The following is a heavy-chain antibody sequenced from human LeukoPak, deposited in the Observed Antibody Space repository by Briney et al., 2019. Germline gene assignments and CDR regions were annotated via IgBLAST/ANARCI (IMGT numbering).Heavy chain of an antibody. CDR3: ASGGSSGWYYFDY. Sequence: PSETLSLTCTVSGGSISSGSYYWSWVRQPPGKGLEWIGEVYHSGSTNYNPSLKSRVTISVDKSKNQFSLTLSSVTAADTAVYYCASGGSSGWYYFDYWGQGTLVTVSS. CDR2: VYHSGST. V-gene: IGHV4-39*07. CDR1: GGSISSGSYY. D-gene: IGHD6-19*01. J-gene: IGHJ4*02.